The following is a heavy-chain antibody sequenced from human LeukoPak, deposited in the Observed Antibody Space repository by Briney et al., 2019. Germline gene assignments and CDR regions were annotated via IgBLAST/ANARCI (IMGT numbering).Heavy chain of an antibody. J-gene: IGHJ6*03. D-gene: IGHD4-17*01. V-gene: IGHV3-66*01. CDR2: IFRGDDT. Sequence: GGSLRLSCAASGFIVSQNYMSWVRQAPGKGLEWVSVIFRGDDTNYVDSVKGRFTIFRDNSKNTLYLQMNSLRAEDTAVYYCAREDKTVTSPYYYYYYYMDVWGKGTTVTVSS. CDR3: AREDKTVTSPYYYYYYYMDV. CDR1: GFIVSQNY.